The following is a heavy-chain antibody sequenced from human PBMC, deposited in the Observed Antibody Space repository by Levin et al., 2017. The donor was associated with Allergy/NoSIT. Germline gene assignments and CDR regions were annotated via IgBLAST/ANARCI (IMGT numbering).Heavy chain of an antibody. V-gene: IGHV3-48*03. CDR2: ISSTGSII. CDR3: ARQLGNFWSGYNYFDY. D-gene: IGHD3-3*01. Sequence: PGGSLRLSCAASGFTFSSYEMNWVRRAPGKGLEWVSYISSTGSIIYSADSVKGRFTISRDNAKNSLYLHMNSLRAEDTAVYYCARQLGNFWSGYNYFDYWGQGTLVTVSS. J-gene: IGHJ4*02. CDR1: GFTFSSYE.